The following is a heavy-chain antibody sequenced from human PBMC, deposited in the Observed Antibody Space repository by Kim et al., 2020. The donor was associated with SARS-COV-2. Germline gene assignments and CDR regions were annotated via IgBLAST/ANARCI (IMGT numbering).Heavy chain of an antibody. CDR1: GLVFRNYG. CDR2: IWYDGSNQ. Sequence: GGSLRLSCAASGLVFRNYGMHWVRQAPGKGLEWVAVIWYDGSNQYYTDSVKGRFTISKDNSKNMLYLQMNSLRAEDTAIYYCATSSGSGWVHNYWGQGTLVTVSS. D-gene: IGHD6-19*01. J-gene: IGHJ4*02. CDR3: ATSSGSGWVHNY. V-gene: IGHV3-33*01.